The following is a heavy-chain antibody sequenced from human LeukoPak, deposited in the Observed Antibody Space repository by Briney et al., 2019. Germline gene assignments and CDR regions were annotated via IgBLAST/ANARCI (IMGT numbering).Heavy chain of an antibody. CDR3: AKDPRVGGMDV. CDR1: GFTFSTYA. J-gene: IGHJ6*04. V-gene: IGHV3-64*01. CDR2: ISSNGGST. Sequence: GGSLRLSCAASGFTFSTYAMHWVRQAPGKGLEYVSAISSNGGSTYYANSVKGRFTISRDDSKNTLHLQMGSLRAEDTAVYYCAKDPRVGGMDVWGKGTTVTVSS.